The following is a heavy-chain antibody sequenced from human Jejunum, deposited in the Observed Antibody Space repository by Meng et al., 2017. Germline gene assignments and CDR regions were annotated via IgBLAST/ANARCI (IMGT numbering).Heavy chain of an antibody. Sequence: QVQLVESGGGVVQPGRALRLSREASGFTFSLYGMHWVGQAPGKGLKWVAITSADGSKNYYADSVKGRFTISRDTSKNTLFLQMNGLRAEDTAVYYCTKKIAGSYYAAADSWGQGTLVTVSS. V-gene: IGHV3-30*18. D-gene: IGHD3-10*01. CDR3: TKKIAGSYYAAADS. CDR2: TSADGSKN. CDR1: GFTFSLYG. J-gene: IGHJ4*02.